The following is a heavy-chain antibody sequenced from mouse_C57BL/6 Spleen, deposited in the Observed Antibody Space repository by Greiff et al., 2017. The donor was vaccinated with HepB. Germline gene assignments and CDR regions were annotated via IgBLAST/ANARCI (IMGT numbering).Heavy chain of an antibody. CDR3: ARYDYSNPYYFDY. V-gene: IGHV1-26*01. Sequence: EVQLQQSGPELVKPGASVKISCKASGYTFTDYYMNWVKQSHGKSLEWIGDINPNNGGTSYNQKFKGKATLTVDKSSSTAYMELRSLTSEDSAVYYCARYDYSNPYYFDYWGQGTTLTVSS. D-gene: IGHD2-5*01. J-gene: IGHJ2*01. CDR1: GYTFTDYY. CDR2: INPNNGGT.